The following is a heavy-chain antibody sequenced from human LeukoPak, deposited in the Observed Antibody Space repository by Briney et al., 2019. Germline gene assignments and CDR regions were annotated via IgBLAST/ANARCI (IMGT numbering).Heavy chain of an antibody. CDR3: VRDVTFVGATIRYYYYYMDV. V-gene: IGHV3-23*01. J-gene: IGHJ6*03. CDR1: GFTFSSYG. Sequence: GGSLRLSCAASGFTFSSYGMCWVRQAPGKGLEWVSAISGSGGSTYYADSVKGRFTISRDNSKNSLYLQMNSLRAEDTALYYCVRDVTFVGATIRYYYYYMDVWGKGTTVTVSS. CDR2: ISGSGGST. D-gene: IGHD1-26*01.